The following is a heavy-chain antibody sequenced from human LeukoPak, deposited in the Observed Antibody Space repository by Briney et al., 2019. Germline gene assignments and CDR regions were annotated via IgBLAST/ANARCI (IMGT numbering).Heavy chain of an antibody. CDR3: ARDPHSYGDSPYYYGMDV. Sequence: GASVKVSCKASGYTFTSYGISWVRQAPGQGLEWMGWISAYNGNTNYAQKLQGRVTMTTDTSTSTAYMELRSLRSDDTAVYYCARDPHSYGDSPYYYGMDVWGQGTTVTVSS. CDR2: ISAYNGNT. J-gene: IGHJ6*02. D-gene: IGHD4-17*01. V-gene: IGHV1-18*01. CDR1: GYTFTSYG.